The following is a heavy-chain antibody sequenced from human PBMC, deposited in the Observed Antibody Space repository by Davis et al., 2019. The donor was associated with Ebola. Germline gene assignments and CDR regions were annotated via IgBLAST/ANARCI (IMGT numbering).Heavy chain of an antibody. CDR1: GDSVSVNSGG. Sequence: HSQNRSLTRAISGDSVSVNSGGWNWIRQSPSRGLEWLGRTYYNSKWYNDYAESVKSRITINPDTSKNQFSLQLNSVTPEDTAVYYCARGWLRGWFDPWGQGTLVTVSS. D-gene: IGHD5-12*01. CDR2: TYYNSKWYN. J-gene: IGHJ5*02. V-gene: IGHV6-1*01. CDR3: ARGWLRGWFDP.